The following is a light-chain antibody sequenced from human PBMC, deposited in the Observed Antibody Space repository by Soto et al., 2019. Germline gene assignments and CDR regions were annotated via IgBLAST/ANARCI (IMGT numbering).Light chain of an antibody. CDR3: QQYSTYTPRT. V-gene: IGKV1-5*01. J-gene: IGKJ1*01. Sequence: DIQMTQSPSTLSASVGDRVTITCRASQSISNWLAWYQQKPGKAPKLLIYYASSLASGAPTRFSGSGSGTELTLTISSLQPDDFATYYCQQYSTYTPRTFGQGTKVDIK. CDR2: YAS. CDR1: QSISNW.